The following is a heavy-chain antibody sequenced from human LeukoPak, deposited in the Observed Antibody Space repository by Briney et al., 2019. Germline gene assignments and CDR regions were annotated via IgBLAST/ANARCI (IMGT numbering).Heavy chain of an antibody. CDR3: AREADYDFWSGISRAFDY. CDR1: GGTFSSYA. V-gene: IGHV1-69*13. J-gene: IGHJ4*02. D-gene: IGHD3-3*01. CDR2: IIPIFGTA. Sequence: SVKVSCKASGGTFSSYAISWVRQAPGQGLEWMGGIIPIFGTANYAQKFQSRVTITADESTSTAYMELSSLRSEDTAVYYCAREADYDFWSGISRAFDYWGQGTLVTVSS.